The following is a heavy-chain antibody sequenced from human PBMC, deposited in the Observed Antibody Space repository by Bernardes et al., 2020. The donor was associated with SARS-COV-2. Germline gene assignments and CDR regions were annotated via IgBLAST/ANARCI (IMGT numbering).Heavy chain of an antibody. CDR3: ARGNWVEYYDLTGNLDY. Sequence: ASVKVSCKTSGYSFTDFYLHWVRQAPGQGLEWMGWINPNSGGKKSAQSFLGRVTMTRDTSISTVYMELSGLRSDDTAIYYCARGNWVEYYDLTGNLDYWGQGTLVTVSS. J-gene: IGHJ4*02. CDR2: INPNSGGK. CDR1: GYSFTDFY. D-gene: IGHD3-3*01. V-gene: IGHV1-2*02.